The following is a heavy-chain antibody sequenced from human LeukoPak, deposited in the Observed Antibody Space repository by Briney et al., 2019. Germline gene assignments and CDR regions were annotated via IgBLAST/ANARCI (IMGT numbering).Heavy chain of an antibody. CDR3: IKGSRRGLYYFDY. D-gene: IGHD3-16*01. CDR2: ISWNSRSI. Sequence: PGGSLRLSCAASGFTFEDYGMHWVRQAPGKGLEWVSGISWNSRSIGYADSVKGRFTTSRDNARNSLYLQMNSLRPEDTALYYCIKGSRRGLYYFDYWGQGTLVTVSS. J-gene: IGHJ4*02. CDR1: GFTFEDYG. V-gene: IGHV3-9*01.